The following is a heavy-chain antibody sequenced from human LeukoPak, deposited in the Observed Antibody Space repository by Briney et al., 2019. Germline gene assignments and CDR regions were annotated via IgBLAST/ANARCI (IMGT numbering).Heavy chain of an antibody. CDR2: INSDGSDT. CDR1: GFTFSGHW. J-gene: IGHJ4*02. V-gene: IGHV3-74*01. CDR3: ARRADCSSTSCPFDY. Sequence: GGSLRLSCAASGFTFSGHWMHWVRQVPGKGLVWVSRINSDGSDTNYADSVKGRFTISRDNAKNTLHLQMSSLRAEDTALCYCARRADCSSTSCPFDYWGQGTLGTVSS. D-gene: IGHD2-2*01.